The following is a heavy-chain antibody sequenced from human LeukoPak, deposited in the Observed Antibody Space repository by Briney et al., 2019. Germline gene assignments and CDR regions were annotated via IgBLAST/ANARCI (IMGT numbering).Heavy chain of an antibody. CDR2: ISSSGNTT. V-gene: IGHV3-11*04. D-gene: IGHD6-19*01. J-gene: IGHJ4*02. CDR3: ARDGGSAWFLDY. Sequence: PGGSLRLSCAASGFSFSDNYMSWIRQAPGKGLEWVSYISSSGNTTYNADSVKGRFSITRDNAKNSLYLQMNSLRAEDTAVYYCARDGGSAWFLDYWGQGTLVTVSS. CDR1: GFSFSDNY.